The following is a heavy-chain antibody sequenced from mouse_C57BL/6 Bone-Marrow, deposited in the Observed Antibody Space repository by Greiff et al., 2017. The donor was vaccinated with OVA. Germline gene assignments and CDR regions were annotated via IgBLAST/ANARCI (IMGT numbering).Heavy chain of an antibody. J-gene: IGHJ4*01. Sequence: QVHVKQSGAELVRPGTSVKVSCKASGYAFTNYLIEWVKQRPGQGLEWIGVINPGSGGTNYNEKFKGKATLTADKSSSTAYMQLSSLTSEDSAVYFCARGYYDYDEDAMDYWGQGTSVTVSS. CDR1: GYAFTNYL. CDR3: ARGYYDYDEDAMDY. D-gene: IGHD2-4*01. V-gene: IGHV1-54*01. CDR2: INPGSGGT.